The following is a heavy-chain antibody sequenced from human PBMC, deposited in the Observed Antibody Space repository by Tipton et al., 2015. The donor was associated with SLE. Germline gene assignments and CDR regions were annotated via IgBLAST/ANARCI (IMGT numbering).Heavy chain of an antibody. J-gene: IGHJ6*03. Sequence: TLSLTCTVSGYSISSGYYWGWIRQPPGKGLEWIGRIYHSGSTYYNPSLKSRVTISVDTSKNQFSLKMTSVTAADTAVYYCARVGGAGDLYYYYMDVWGKGTTVTVSS. D-gene: IGHD7-27*01. CDR3: ARVGGAGDLYYYYMDV. CDR1: GYSISSGYY. CDR2: IYHSGST. V-gene: IGHV4-38-2*02.